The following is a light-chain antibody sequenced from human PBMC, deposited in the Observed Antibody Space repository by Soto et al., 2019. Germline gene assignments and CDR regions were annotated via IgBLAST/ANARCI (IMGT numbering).Light chain of an antibody. J-gene: IGKJ5*01. CDR2: DAS. V-gene: IGKV3-11*01. CDR3: QQRRNWPS. Sequence: EIVLTQSPGTLSLSPVERATLSCRASQSVSSYLAWYQEKPGQAPRLLIYDASSRAPGIPARFSGRGSGTDFTLTISSLEPEDFAVYYCQQRRNWPSFGQGTRLEIK. CDR1: QSVSSY.